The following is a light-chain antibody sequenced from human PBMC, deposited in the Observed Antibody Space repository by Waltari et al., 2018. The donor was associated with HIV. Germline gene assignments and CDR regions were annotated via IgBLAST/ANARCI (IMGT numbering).Light chain of an antibody. J-gene: IGKJ2*01. CDR3: QQYNSYPYT. CDR1: QSISSW. Sequence: DIQMTQSPSTLSASVGDRVTITCRASQSISSWLAWYQQKPGKAPKLLIYKASSLESGVPSRFSNSRSGTEFTLPISSLQPDDFATYYCQQYNSYPYTFGQGTKLGIK. V-gene: IGKV1-5*03. CDR2: KAS.